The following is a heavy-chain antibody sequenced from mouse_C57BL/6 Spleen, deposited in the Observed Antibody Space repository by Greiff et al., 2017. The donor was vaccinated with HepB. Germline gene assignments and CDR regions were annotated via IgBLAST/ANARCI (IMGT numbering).Heavy chain of an antibody. Sequence: VQLQQSGPELVKPGASVKISCKASGYAFSSSWMNWVKQRPGKGLEWIGRIYPGDGDTNYNGKFKGKATLTADKSSSTAYMQLSSLTSEDSAVYFCASYDYDGSWFAYWGQGTLVTVSA. D-gene: IGHD2-4*01. CDR2: IYPGDGDT. CDR1: GYAFSSSW. CDR3: ASYDYDGSWFAY. V-gene: IGHV1-82*01. J-gene: IGHJ3*01.